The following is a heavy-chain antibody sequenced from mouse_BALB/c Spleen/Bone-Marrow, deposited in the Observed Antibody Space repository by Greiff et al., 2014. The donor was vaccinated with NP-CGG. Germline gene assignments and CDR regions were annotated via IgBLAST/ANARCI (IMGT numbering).Heavy chain of an antibody. V-gene: IGHV5-9-2*01. CDR3: ARHDYDWFAY. CDR2: ISGGGSYT. D-gene: IGHD2-4*01. Sequence: EVKLVESGGGLVKPGGSLKLSCAASGFNFSSYGMSWVRQTPEKRLEWVASISGGGSYTCFPDSVKGRITISRDNAKNNPYPQMSSLRSEDTALYYCARHDYDWFAYWGQGTLVTVSA. J-gene: IGHJ3*01. CDR1: GFNFSSYG.